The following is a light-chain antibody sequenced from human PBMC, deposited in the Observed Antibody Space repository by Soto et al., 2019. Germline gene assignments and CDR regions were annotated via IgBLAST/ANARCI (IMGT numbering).Light chain of an antibody. Sequence: EIVMTQSPATLSVSPGERATFSCRASQTVLSNLAWYQQKPGQAPRLLIYGASTRATGIPARFSGSGSGTEFTLTISSLQSEDFAVYYCQQYNNWPITFGQGARLEIK. V-gene: IGKV3-15*01. J-gene: IGKJ5*01. CDR1: QTVLSN. CDR2: GAS. CDR3: QQYNNWPIT.